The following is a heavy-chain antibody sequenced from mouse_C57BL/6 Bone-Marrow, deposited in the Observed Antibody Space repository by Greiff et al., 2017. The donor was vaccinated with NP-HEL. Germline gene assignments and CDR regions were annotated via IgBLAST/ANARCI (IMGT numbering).Heavy chain of an antibody. V-gene: IGHV1-59*01. CDR1: GYTFTSYW. Sequence: QVQLKQSGAELVRPGTSVKLSCKASGYTFTSYWMHWVKQRPGQGLEWIGVIDPSDSYTNYNQKFKGKATLTVDTSSSTAYMQLSSLTSEDSAVYYCARLGYGSRGGCWGQGTTLTVSS. CDR2: IDPSDSYT. CDR3: ARLGYGSRGGC. D-gene: IGHD1-1*01. J-gene: IGHJ2*01.